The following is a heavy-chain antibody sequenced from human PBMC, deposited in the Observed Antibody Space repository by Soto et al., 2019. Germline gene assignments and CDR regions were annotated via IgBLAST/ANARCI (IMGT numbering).Heavy chain of an antibody. CDR1: GYTFTSYD. D-gene: IGHD6-6*01. CDR2: INAGNGNT. J-gene: IGHJ6*02. Sequence: GASVKVSCKASGYTFTSYDMHWVRQAPGQRLEWMGWINAGNGNTKYSQKFQGRVTITRDTSAGTAYMELSSLRSEDTAVYYCARDRPTSSIRARDYYYAMDVWGQGTTVTVSS. CDR3: ARDRPTSSIRARDYYYAMDV. V-gene: IGHV1-3*01.